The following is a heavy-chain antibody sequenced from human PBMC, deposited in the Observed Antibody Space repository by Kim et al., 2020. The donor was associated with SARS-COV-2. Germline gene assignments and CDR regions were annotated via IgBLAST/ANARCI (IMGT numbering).Heavy chain of an antibody. Sequence: SETLSLTCAVYGGSFSGYYWSWIRQPPGKGLEWIGEINHSGSTNYNPSLKSRVTISVDTSKNQFSLKLSSVTAADTAVYYCARGGGSGSYYPNWFDPWGQGTLVTVSS. CDR3: ARGGGSGSYYPNWFDP. CDR2: INHSGST. CDR1: GGSFSGYY. D-gene: IGHD3-10*01. J-gene: IGHJ5*02. V-gene: IGHV4-34*01.